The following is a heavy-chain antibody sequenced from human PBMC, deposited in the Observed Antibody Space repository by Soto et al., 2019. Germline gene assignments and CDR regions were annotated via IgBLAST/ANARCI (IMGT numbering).Heavy chain of an antibody. CDR1: GYTFTTYG. CDR3: ARVTQNWFDP. V-gene: IGHV1-18*01. CDR2: INPNSGHT. D-gene: IGHD2-15*01. J-gene: IGHJ5*02. Sequence: GASVKVSCKASGYTFTTYGIIWVRQAPGQGLEWMGWINPNSGHTNYAQKLQGRVTMTTDTSTSTAYMELRSLRSDDTAVYYCARVTQNWFDPWGQGTLVTVSS.